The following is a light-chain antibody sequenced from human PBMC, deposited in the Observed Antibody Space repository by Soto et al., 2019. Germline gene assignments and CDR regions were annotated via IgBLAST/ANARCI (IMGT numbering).Light chain of an antibody. V-gene: IGLV1-40*01. CDR3: QSYDISLHNYV. CDR1: TSNIGAPYD. CDR2: GDN. Sequence: QSALTQPPSVSGAPGQRVSISCTGSTSNIGAPYDVHWYQHLPGTAPKLLIYGDNNRPSGVPDRFSGSKSGTSASLAITRLQAEYEADYYCQSYDISLHNYVFGTGTKLTVL. J-gene: IGLJ1*01.